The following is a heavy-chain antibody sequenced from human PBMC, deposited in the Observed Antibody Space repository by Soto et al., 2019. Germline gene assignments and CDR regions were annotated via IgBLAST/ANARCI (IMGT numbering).Heavy chain of an antibody. Sequence: EVQLVESGGDLVQRGGSLRLSCAASGFPFSSYWMHWVRHTPGKGLDWVARISGDGVTTYYVDSVTGRFTDSRDNAKNTLSLQISGLRVEDTAVYYCAREYYGLLTGYYTDYWGQGTLVSVSS. J-gene: IGHJ4*02. V-gene: IGHV3-74*01. CDR1: GFPFSSYW. CDR3: AREYYGLLTGYYTDY. CDR2: ISGDGVTT. D-gene: IGHD3-9*01.